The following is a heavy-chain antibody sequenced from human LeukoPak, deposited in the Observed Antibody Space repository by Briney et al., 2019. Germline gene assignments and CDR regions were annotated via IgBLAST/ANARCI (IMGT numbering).Heavy chain of an antibody. CDR3: ARDRLGYCSGGTCYSYYFDF. CDR2: ISYDGSDK. CDR1: GFTFRNFW. V-gene: IGHV3-30-3*01. J-gene: IGHJ4*02. Sequence: GGSLRLSCVASGFTFRNFWMHWVRQAPGKGLEWVAVISYDGSDKYYADSVKGRLTISRDNSKTTLYLQMNSLRPEDTAVYFCARDRLGYCSGGTCYSYYFDFWGQGTLVTVSS. D-gene: IGHD2-15*01.